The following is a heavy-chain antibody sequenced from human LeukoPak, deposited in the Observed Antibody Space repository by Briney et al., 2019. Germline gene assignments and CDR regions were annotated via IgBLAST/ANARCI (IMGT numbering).Heavy chain of an antibody. V-gene: IGHV3-23*01. CDR2: ISISGTKT. CDR1: DFDFSSHA. D-gene: IGHD6-19*01. CDR3: AGAGPTTLFGY. Sequence: GGSLRLSCAASDFDFSSHAMTWVRQAPGKGLEWVSAISISGTKTYYGDSVKGRFIISRDNSKNTLYLQMNSLRVEDTAVYYCAGAGPTTLFGYWGRGTLVTVSS. J-gene: IGHJ4*02.